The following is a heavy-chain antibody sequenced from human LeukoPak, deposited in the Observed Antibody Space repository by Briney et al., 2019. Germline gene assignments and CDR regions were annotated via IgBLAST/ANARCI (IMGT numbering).Heavy chain of an antibody. CDR3: ARDQMSSSGRGIRFASLVA. Sequence: ASVTITGEASGYRFTGYFNYWGRHAPGQGLEWMGWVNTKDSGTKSVQKFPGRVTITRDTSTSTIYMDLSTLTSDDTAIYYCARDQMSSSGRGIRFASLVAWGEDTQGTVSS. D-gene: IGHD6-6*01. J-gene: IGHJ1*01. V-gene: IGHV1-2*02. CDR1: GYRFTGYF. CDR2: VNTKDSGT.